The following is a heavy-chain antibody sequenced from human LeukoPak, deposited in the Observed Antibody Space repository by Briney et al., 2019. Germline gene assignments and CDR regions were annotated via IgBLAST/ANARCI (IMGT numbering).Heavy chain of an antibody. D-gene: IGHD6-19*01. CDR2: IKSKTDGGTT. CDR3: TTDGIGRYSIAVAGTSFDY. CDR1: GFTFSSYA. V-gene: IGHV3-15*01. Sequence: PGGSLRLSCAASGFTFSSYAMSWVRQAPGKGLEWVGRIKSKTDGGTTDYAAPVKGRFTISRDDSKNTLYLQMNSLKTEDTAVYYCTTDGIGRYSIAVAGTSFDYWGQGTLVTVSS. J-gene: IGHJ4*02.